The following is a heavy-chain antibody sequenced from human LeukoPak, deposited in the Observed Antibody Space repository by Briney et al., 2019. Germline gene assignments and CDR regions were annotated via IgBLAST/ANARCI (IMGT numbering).Heavy chain of an antibody. D-gene: IGHD3-16*02. Sequence: SETLSLTCTVSGGSISSSSYYWGWIRQPPGKGLEWIGSIYYSGSTYYNPSLKSRVTISVDTSKNQFSLKLSSVTAADTAVYYCAIGGFGGVIAQYDYWGQGTLVTVSS. CDR1: GGSISSSSYY. J-gene: IGHJ4*02. CDR3: AIGGFGGVIAQYDY. CDR2: IYYSGST. V-gene: IGHV4-39*01.